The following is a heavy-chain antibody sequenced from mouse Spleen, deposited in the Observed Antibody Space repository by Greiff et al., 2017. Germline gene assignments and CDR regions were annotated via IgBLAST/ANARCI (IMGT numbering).Heavy chain of an antibody. D-gene: IGHD2-14*01. J-gene: IGHJ3*01. V-gene: IGHV2-2*01. CDR2: IWSGGST. CDR1: GFSLTSYG. CDR3: AREGYRYGFAY. Sequence: VQLQQSGPGLVQPSQCLSITCKVSGFSLTSYGVHWVRQSPGKGLEWLGVIWSGGSTAYNAAFISRLSISKDNSKSQVFFKMNSLQADDTAIYYCAREGYRYGFAYWGQGTLVTVSA.